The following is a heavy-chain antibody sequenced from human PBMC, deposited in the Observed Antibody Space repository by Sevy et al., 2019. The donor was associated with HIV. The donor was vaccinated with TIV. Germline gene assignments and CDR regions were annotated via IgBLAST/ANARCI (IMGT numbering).Heavy chain of an antibody. CDR3: TRDEAYKVTTSYYFDY. D-gene: IGHD5-12*01. J-gene: IGHJ4*02. V-gene: IGHV3-23*01. CDR2: ISYSAYNT. Sequence: GGSLRLSCAASGFTFSNYAMSWVRQAPGKGLEWVSGISYSAYNTYYADSVKGRFTISRDNAKNSLYLQMNSLRAEDTAVYYCTRDEAYKVTTSYYFDYWGQGTLVTVSS. CDR1: GFTFSNYA.